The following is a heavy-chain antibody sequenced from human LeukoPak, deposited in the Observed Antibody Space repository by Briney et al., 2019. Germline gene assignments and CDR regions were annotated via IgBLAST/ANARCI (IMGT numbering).Heavy chain of an antibody. CDR2: IYPGDSDT. J-gene: IGHJ3*02. CDR3: ARPLEDTRPRHAFDI. CDR1: GYSVTSYW. D-gene: IGHD5-18*01. V-gene: IGHV5-51*01. Sequence: PGESLKISCKGAGYSVTSYWIGWGRQMPGKGLEWMGIIYPGDSDTRYSPSFQGQVTISAAKSLSTAYLQWSSLKASDTALYSCARPLEDTRPRHAFDIWGQGTMVTVSS.